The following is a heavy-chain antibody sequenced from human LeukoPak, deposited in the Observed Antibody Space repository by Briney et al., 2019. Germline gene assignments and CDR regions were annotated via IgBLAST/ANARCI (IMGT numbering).Heavy chain of an antibody. J-gene: IGHJ6*02. Sequence: SVKVSCKASGGAFSSYAISWVRQAPGQGLEWMGGIIPIFGTANYAQKFQGRVTITADESTSTAYMELSSLRSEDTAVYYCHNSGSYPRYYYYGMDVWGQGTTVTVSS. D-gene: IGHD1-26*01. CDR1: GGAFSSYA. CDR2: IIPIFGTA. CDR3: HNSGSYPRYYYYGMDV. V-gene: IGHV1-69*01.